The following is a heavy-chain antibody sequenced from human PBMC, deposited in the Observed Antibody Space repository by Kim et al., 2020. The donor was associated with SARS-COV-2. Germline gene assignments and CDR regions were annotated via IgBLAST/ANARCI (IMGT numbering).Heavy chain of an antibody. J-gene: IGHJ4*02. Sequence: YEASVKGRLPIPRDNAKNPLYLQMNSLGAEDTAVYYCAKDRLWGNDYFDYWGQGTLVTVSS. CDR3: AKDRLWGNDYFDY. V-gene: IGHV3-30*02. D-gene: IGHD3-16*01.